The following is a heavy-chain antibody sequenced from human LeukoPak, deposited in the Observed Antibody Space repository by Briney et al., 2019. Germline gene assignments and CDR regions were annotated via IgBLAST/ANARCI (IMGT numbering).Heavy chain of an antibody. J-gene: IGHJ4*02. V-gene: IGHV3-23*01. CDR1: GFTFSSYA. Sequence: GGSLRLSCAASGFTFSSYAMSGVRQAPGKGVEWVSAISGSGGSTYYADSVKGRFTISRDNSKNTLYLQMNSLRAEDTAVYYCAKAGRWLQFYFDDWGQGTLVTVSS. D-gene: IGHD5-24*01. CDR2: ISGSGGST. CDR3: AKAGRWLQFYFDD.